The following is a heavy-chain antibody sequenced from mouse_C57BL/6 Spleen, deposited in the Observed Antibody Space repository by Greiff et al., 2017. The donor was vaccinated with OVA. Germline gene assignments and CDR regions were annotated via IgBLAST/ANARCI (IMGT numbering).Heavy chain of an antibody. CDR3: ARLAFAY. Sequence: EVKVEESGGGLVKPGGSLKLSCAASGFTFSSYTMSWVRQTPEKRLEWVATISGGGGNTYYPDSVKGRFTISRDNAKNTLYLQMSGLRSEDTALYYCARLAFAYWGQGTLVTVSA. J-gene: IGHJ3*01. V-gene: IGHV5-9*01. CDR2: ISGGGGNT. CDR1: GFTFSSYT.